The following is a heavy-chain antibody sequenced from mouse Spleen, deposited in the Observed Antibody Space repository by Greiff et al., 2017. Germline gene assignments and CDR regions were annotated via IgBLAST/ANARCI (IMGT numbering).Heavy chain of an antibody. J-gene: IGHJ4*01. D-gene: IGHD5-5*01. CDR1: GFTFTDYY. Sequence: VQLQQSGGGLVQPGGSLSLSCAASGFTFTDYYMSWVRQPPGKALEWLGFIRNKANGYTTEYSASVKGRFTISRDNSQSILYLQMNALRAEDSATYYCARYYPYYAMDYWGQGTSVTVSS. CDR3: ARYYPYYAMDY. CDR2: IRNKANGYTT. V-gene: IGHV7-3*01.